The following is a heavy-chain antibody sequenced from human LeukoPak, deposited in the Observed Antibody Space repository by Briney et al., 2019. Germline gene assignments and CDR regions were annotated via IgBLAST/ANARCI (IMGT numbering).Heavy chain of an antibody. CDR3: AQGDNLFDY. CDR1: GFTFSSYA. J-gene: IGHJ4*02. D-gene: IGHD1-1*01. CDR2: ISGGGGST. Sequence: GGSLRLSCAASGFTFSSYAMSWVRQAPGKGLEWVSGISGGGGSTYHADSVKGRFTISRDNSKNTLYLQMNTLRAEDTAVYYCAQGDNLFDYWGQGTLVTVSS. V-gene: IGHV3-23*01.